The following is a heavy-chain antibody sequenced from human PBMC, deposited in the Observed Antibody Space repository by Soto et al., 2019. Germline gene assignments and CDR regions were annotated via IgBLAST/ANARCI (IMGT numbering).Heavy chain of an antibody. CDR2: ISAYNGNT. CDR3: ARDLGYCSSTSCPGNAFDI. J-gene: IGHJ3*02. D-gene: IGHD2-2*01. V-gene: IGHV1-18*01. Sequence: GASVKVSCKASGYTFTSYGISWVRQAPGQGLEWMGWISAYNGNTNYAQKLQGRVTMTTDTSTSTAYMELRSLRSDDTAVYYCARDLGYCSSTSCPGNAFDIWGQGTMVTVSS. CDR1: GYTFTSYG.